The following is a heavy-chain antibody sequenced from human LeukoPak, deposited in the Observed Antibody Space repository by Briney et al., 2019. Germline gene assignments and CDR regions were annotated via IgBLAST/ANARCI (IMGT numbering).Heavy chain of an antibody. Sequence: ASVKVSCKASGYTFTSYGISWVRQAPGQGLEWLGWISAYNGNTNYAQKLQGRVTMTTDTSTSTAYMELRSLRSDDTAVYYCARDSMVRGVTYYYGMDVWGQGTTVTVSS. J-gene: IGHJ6*02. CDR3: ARDSMVRGVTYYYGMDV. CDR1: GYTFTSYG. CDR2: ISAYNGNT. V-gene: IGHV1-18*01. D-gene: IGHD3-10*01.